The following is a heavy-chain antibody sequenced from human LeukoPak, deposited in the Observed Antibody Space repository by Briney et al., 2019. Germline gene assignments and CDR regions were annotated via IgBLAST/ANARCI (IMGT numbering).Heavy chain of an antibody. J-gene: IGHJ4*02. CDR1: GGSISSYY. D-gene: IGHD6-13*01. Sequence: SETLSLTCTVSGGSISSYYWSWIRQPPGKALEWIGYIYYSGSTNYNPSLRSRVTISVDTSKNQFSLRLSSVTAADTALYYCARMRRGSSYPYHFDYWGQGILVTVSS. CDR2: IYYSGST. V-gene: IGHV4-59*01. CDR3: ARMRRGSSYPYHFDY.